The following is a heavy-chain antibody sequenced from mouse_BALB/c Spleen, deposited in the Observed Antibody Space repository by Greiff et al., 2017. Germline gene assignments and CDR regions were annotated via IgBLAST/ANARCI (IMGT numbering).Heavy chain of an antibody. CDR3: TRGGYYFDY. D-gene: IGHD1-2*01. CDR2: INPSNGGT. J-gene: IGHJ2*01. Sequence: QVQLQQPGAELVKPGASVKLSCKASGYTFTSYYMYWVKQRPGQGLEWIGGINPSNGGTNFNEKFKGKATLTVDKSSSTAYMQLSSLTSEDSAVYYCTRGGYYFDYWGQGTTLTVSS. CDR1: GYTFTSYY. V-gene: IGHV1S81*02.